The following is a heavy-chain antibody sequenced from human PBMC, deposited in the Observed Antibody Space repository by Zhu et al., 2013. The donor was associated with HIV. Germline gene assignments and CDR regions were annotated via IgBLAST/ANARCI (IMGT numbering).Heavy chain of an antibody. V-gene: IGHV1-18*01. CDR2: ISAYNGNT. CDR1: GYTFTSYG. Sequence: QVQLVQSGAEVKKPGASVKVSCKASGYTFTSYGISWVRQAPGQGLEWMGWISAYNGNTNYAQKLQGRVTMTTDTSTSTAYMELRSLRSDDTAVYYCLLTTVELQAEAYYGMDVWGQGTTVTVSS. D-gene: IGHD4-4*01. CDR3: LLTTVELQAEAYYGMDV. J-gene: IGHJ6*02.